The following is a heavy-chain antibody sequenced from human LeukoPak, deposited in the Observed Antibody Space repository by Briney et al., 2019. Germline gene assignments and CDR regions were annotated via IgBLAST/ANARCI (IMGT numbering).Heavy chain of an antibody. D-gene: IGHD3-22*01. Sequence: SETLSLTCTVSGDSISSSSYYWGWVRQPPGKGLEWIGDIYYSGSSYYSPSLKSRVTISLDTSKNQFSLKLRSVTAADTAVYYCARRRYYDGTGFLDWGQGSLFSVSS. CDR3: ARRRYYDGTGFLD. V-gene: IGHV4-39*01. CDR2: IYYSGSS. J-gene: IGHJ1*01. CDR1: GDSISSSSYY.